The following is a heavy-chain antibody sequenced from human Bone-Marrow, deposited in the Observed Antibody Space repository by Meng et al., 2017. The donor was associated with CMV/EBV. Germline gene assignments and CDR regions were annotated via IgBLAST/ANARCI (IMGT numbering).Heavy chain of an antibody. J-gene: IGHJ6*01. CDR3: ASPMYSSSWYAYYYYGMDV. D-gene: IGHD6-13*01. Sequence: GESLKISCAASGFTVSSNYMSWVRQAPGKGLEWVSVIYSGGSTYYADSVKGRFTISRDNSKNTLYLQMNSLRAEDTAVYYCASPMYSSSWYAYYYYGMDVWGQWNTV. V-gene: IGHV3-53*01. CDR2: IYSGGST. CDR1: GFTVSSNY.